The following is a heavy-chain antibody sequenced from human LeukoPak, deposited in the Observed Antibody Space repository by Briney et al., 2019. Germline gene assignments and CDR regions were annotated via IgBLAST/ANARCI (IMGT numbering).Heavy chain of an antibody. J-gene: IGHJ4*02. CDR1: GCTFTGYY. D-gene: IGHD6-6*01. V-gene: IGHV1-2*06. CDR3: ARGCKYSSSSLLSY. Sequence: RASVKVSCKASGCTFTGYYMHWVRQAPGQGLEWMGRINPNSGGTNYAQKFQGRVTVTRDTSISTAYMELSRLRSDDTAVYYCARGCKYSSSSLLSYWGQGTLVTVSS. CDR2: INPNSGGT.